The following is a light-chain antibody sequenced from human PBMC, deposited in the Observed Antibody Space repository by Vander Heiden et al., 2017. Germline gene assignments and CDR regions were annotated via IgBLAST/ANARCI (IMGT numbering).Light chain of an antibody. CDR2: TTS. Sequence: DIQMTQSPSPLSASVGDRVTIPFRASQTISTYLNWYQQKPGRAPRLLISTTSTLQSGVPSRFSGSRSGTDFTLTISGLQLEDFATYYCQQSYDIPRTFGQGTKVELK. J-gene: IGKJ1*01. CDR3: QQSYDIPRT. CDR1: QTISTY. V-gene: IGKV1-39*01.